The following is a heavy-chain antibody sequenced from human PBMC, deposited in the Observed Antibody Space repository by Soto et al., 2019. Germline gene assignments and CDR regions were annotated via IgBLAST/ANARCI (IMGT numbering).Heavy chain of an antibody. D-gene: IGHD6-19*01. CDR2: INPNSGGT. V-gene: IGHV1-2*02. Sequence: ASVKVSCKASGYTFTGCYMHWVRQAPGQGLEWMGWINPNSGGTNYAQKFQGRVTMTRDTSISTAYMELSRLRSDDTAVYYCARATVGRSGWYGYWGQGTLVTVSS. J-gene: IGHJ4*02. CDR1: GYTFTGCY. CDR3: ARATVGRSGWYGY.